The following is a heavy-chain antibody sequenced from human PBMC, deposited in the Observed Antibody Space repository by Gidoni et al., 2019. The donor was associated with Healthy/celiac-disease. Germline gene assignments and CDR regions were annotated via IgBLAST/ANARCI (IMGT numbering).Heavy chain of an antibody. CDR3: AKFQYYYDSSGPDAFDI. Sequence: EVQLLESGGGLVQPGGSLRLSCAASGFPFSSYAIRWVSQAPGKGLEWVSDISGSGGSTYYADSVKGRFTISRDNSKNTLYMQMNSLRAEDTAVYYCAKFQYYYDSSGPDAFDIWGQGTMVTVSS. D-gene: IGHD3-22*01. J-gene: IGHJ3*02. CDR1: GFPFSSYA. CDR2: ISGSGGST. V-gene: IGHV3-23*01.